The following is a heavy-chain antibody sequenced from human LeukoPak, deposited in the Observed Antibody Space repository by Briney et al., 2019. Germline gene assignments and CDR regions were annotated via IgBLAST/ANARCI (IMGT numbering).Heavy chain of an antibody. CDR3: ARDQYYDFWSGHRTFDY. Sequence: GGSLRLSCAASGFTFSDYYMSWIRQAPGKGLEWVSYISSRSNSVYYADSVKGRFTISRDNAKNSLYLQMNSLRAEDTAVYYCARDQYYDFWSGHRTFDYWGQGTLVIVSS. CDR1: GFTFSDYY. D-gene: IGHD3-3*01. CDR2: ISSRSNSV. V-gene: IGHV3-11*04. J-gene: IGHJ4*02.